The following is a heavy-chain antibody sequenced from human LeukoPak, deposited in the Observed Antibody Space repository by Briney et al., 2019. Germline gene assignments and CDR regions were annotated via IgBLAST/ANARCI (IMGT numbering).Heavy chain of an antibody. CDR2: IYYSGST. CDR1: GGSISSSSYY. D-gene: IGHD3-9*01. Sequence: PSETLSLTCTVSGGSISSSSYYWGWIRQPPGKGLEWIGSIYYSGSTYYNPSLKSRVTISVDTSKNQFSLKLSSVTAADTAVYYCATQLRYFDWPLFDPWGQGTLVTVSS. J-gene: IGHJ5*02. V-gene: IGHV4-39*01. CDR3: ATQLRYFDWPLFDP.